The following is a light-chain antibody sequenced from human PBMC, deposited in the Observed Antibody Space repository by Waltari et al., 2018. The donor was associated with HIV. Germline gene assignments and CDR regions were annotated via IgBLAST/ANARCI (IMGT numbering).Light chain of an antibody. J-gene: IGLJ3*02. V-gene: IGLV7-46*01. Sequence: QAVVIPEPSLTASPGGTVTLTCGTNAGAVTSGHYPYWFQQKPGQAPRTLIYDTSNKHSWTPARFSGSLLGGKAALTLSGAQPEDEAEYYCLLSYSDTRGGVFGGGTKLTVL. CDR1: AGAVTSGHY. CDR2: DTS. CDR3: LLSYSDTRGGV.